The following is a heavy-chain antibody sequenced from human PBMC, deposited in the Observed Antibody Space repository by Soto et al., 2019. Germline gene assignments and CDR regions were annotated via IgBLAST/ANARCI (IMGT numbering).Heavy chain of an antibody. J-gene: IGHJ4*02. D-gene: IGHD1-26*01. CDR3: AGAGWGRFPIPYFDY. CDR2: IYYSGST. Sequence: QVQLQESGPGLVKPSETLSLTCTVSGGSISSYYWSWIRQPPGKGLEWIGYIYYSGSTNYNPTLKSRVTISVDTSKNQFSLKLSSVTAADTAVYYCAGAGWGRFPIPYFDYWGQGTLVTVSS. V-gene: IGHV4-59*01. CDR1: GGSISSYY.